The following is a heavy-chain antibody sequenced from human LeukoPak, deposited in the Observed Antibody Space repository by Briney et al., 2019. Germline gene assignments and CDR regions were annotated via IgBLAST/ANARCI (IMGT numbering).Heavy chain of an antibody. J-gene: IGHJ3*02. V-gene: IGHV4-38-2*02. CDR2: IYYSGST. CDR3: AREDYGGKDDAFDI. D-gene: IGHD4-23*01. Sequence: SETLSLTCTVSGYSISSGYYWGWIRQPPGKGLEWIGYIYYSGSTKYNPSLKSRVTISVDTSKNQFSLKLSSVTAADTAVYYCAREDYGGKDDAFDIWGQGTMVTVSS. CDR1: GYSISSGYY.